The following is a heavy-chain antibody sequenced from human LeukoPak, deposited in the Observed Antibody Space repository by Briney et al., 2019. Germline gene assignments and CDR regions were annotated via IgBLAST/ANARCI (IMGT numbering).Heavy chain of an antibody. V-gene: IGHV4-31*03. CDR2: IYYSGST. D-gene: IGHD3-10*01. CDR1: GGSISSGGYY. Sequence: SETLSLACTVSGGSISSGGYYSSWIRQPPGKGLEWIGYIYYSGSTYYNPSLKSRVTISVDTSKNQFSLKLSSVTAADTAVYYCARGLGYYYGSGSSNWFDPWGQGTLVTVSS. CDR3: ARGLGYYYGSGSSNWFDP. J-gene: IGHJ5*02.